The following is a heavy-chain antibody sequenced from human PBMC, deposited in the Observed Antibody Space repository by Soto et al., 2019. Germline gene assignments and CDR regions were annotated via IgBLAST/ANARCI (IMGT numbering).Heavy chain of an antibody. CDR2: IHHSGTI. D-gene: IGHD4-17*01. V-gene: IGHV4-4*02. Sequence: QVQLQESGPGLVEPSGTLALTCAVSGVSISQGWWWSWVRQVPGKGLEWFGEIHHSGTIHYNPSLMSRVTMSVDKSKNKFFLRLNSVTAADTAIYSCARNGDYALDKWGPGTLVTVSP. CDR3: ARNGDYALDK. J-gene: IGHJ4*02. CDR1: GVSISQGWW.